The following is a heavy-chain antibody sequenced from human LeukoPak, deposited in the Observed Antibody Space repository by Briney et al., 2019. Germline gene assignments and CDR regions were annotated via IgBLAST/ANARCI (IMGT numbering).Heavy chain of an antibody. V-gene: IGHV1-18*01. CDR1: DYTFVDYG. J-gene: IGHJ4*01. D-gene: IGHD6-13*01. CDR3: ARDARSDSAAGIFDF. Sequence: ASVKVSCKGSDYTFVDYGISWVRQAPGQGLEWIGWISVYNGYTKYAQKFQGRVALTTDTSTSTAYMDLKSLTSDDTAVYYCARDARSDSAAGIFDFWGPVTLVTVSS. CDR2: ISVYNGYT.